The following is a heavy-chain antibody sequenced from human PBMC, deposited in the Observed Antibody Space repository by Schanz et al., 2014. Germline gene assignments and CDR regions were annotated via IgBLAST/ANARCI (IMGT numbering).Heavy chain of an antibody. J-gene: IGHJ6*02. Sequence: DVQLLESGGGLVRPGGSLRLSCAASGFTFSNYAMSWVRQAPGKGLEWVSTIGYLGDTYYPDSVKGRFTVSRDSGQNSLYLQMNSLRAGDTAVFYCAKGMGYCSGGTCYDYYYYGLDVWGQGTTVTVSS. V-gene: IGHV3-23*01. CDR1: GFTFSNYA. D-gene: IGHD2-15*01. CDR2: IGYLGDT. CDR3: AKGMGYCSGGTCYDYYYYGLDV.